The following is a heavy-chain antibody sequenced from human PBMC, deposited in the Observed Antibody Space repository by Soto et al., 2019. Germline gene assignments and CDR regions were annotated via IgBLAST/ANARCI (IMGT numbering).Heavy chain of an antibody. J-gene: IGHJ6*02. CDR3: VRMNRDYYYYGMDV. Sequence: SETLSLTCTVSGDSISSGSYWGWIRQSPGEGPEWIGKIDQNGITNYNPSLESRVTISKDKSTNQLFLNLTSVTAADTAMYYCVRMNRDYYYYGMDVWGQGTTVTVSS. V-gene: IGHV4-38-2*02. CDR1: GDSISSGSY. CDR2: IDQNGIT.